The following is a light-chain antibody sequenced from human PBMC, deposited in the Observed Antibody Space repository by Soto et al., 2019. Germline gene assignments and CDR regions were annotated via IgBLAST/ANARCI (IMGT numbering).Light chain of an antibody. Sequence: QSALTQPASVSGSPGQSITIPCTGTSSDVGGYNYVSWYQQHPGQAPKLMIYEVNNRPSGVSNRFSGSKSGNTASLTISGLQAEDEADYYCSSYTSSSTRVFGGGTKLTVL. CDR2: EVN. J-gene: IGLJ3*02. CDR1: SSDVGGYNY. V-gene: IGLV2-14*01. CDR3: SSYTSSSTRV.